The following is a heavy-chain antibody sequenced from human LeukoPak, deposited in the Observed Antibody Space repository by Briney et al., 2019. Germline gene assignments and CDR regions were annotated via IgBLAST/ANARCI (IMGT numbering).Heavy chain of an antibody. CDR2: IYGGGNI. CDR3: ALGTINKDYYFGMDV. Sequence: PGGSLRLSCAASGFTVSSNYMNWVRQAPGKGLEWVSVIYGGGNIYYADSVKGRFTVSRDNAKRSLYLQIESLRDDDTAVYHCALGTINKDYYFGMDVWGQGTTVTVSS. D-gene: IGHD2-8*01. V-gene: IGHV3-53*01. CDR1: GFTVSSNY. J-gene: IGHJ6*02.